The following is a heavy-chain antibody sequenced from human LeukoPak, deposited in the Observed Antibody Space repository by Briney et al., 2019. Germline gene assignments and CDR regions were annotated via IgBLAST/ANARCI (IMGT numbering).Heavy chain of an antibody. Sequence: QPGGSLRLSCTASGFTFSNFAMSWVRQAPGKGLEWVSALSGSGSSTYYADSVKGRFTISRDNSKNTVYLQMNSLRAEDTALYYCAETVAGEYWGQGTLVTVSS. V-gene: IGHV3-23*01. CDR2: LSGSGSST. CDR1: GFTFSNFA. CDR3: AETVAGEY. D-gene: IGHD6-19*01. J-gene: IGHJ4*02.